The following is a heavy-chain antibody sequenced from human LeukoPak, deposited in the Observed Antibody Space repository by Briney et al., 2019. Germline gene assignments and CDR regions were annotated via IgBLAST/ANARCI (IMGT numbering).Heavy chain of an antibody. D-gene: IGHD4-23*01. Sequence: GGSLRLSCAASGFTFSSYWMSWVRQAPGKGLEWVANIKQDGSAKNYGDSVKGRFTISRDNAKNSLYLQMNSLRVEDTAVYYCAKDMTTVVIRAFDIWXXXTMVTVSS. CDR2: IKQDGSAK. V-gene: IGHV3-7*01. J-gene: IGHJ3*02. CDR3: AKDMTTVVIRAFDI. CDR1: GFTFSSYW.